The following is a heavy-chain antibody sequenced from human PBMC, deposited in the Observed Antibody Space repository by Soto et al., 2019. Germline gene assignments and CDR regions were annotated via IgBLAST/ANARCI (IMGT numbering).Heavy chain of an antibody. CDR3: AREGIARYDGAPMDV. J-gene: IGHJ6*02. CDR2: IWYDGSNK. V-gene: IGHV3-33*01. Sequence: APGKGLEWVAVIWYDGSNKYYADSVKGRFTISRDNSKNTLYLQMNSLRAEDTAVYYCAREGIARYDGAPMDVWGQGTTVTVSS. D-gene: IGHD6-13*01.